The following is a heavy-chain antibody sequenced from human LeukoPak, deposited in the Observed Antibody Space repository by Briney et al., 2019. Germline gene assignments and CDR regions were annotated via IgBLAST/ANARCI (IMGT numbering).Heavy chain of an antibody. D-gene: IGHD3-10*01. CDR1: GGSISSYY. Sequence: SETLSLTCTVSGGSISSYYWSWIRQPPGKGLEWIGNIYYNGGTNYNPSLKSRVTISIDTSKNQFSLKLSSVTAADTAVYYCARVGSGSFDYWGQGTLVTVSS. CDR3: ARVGSGSFDY. CDR2: IYYNGGT. V-gene: IGHV4-59*01. J-gene: IGHJ4*02.